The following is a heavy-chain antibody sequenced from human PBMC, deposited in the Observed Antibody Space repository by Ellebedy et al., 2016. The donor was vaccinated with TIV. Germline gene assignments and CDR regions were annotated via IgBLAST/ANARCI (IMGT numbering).Heavy chain of an antibody. CDR2: IRSKANSYAT. CDR1: GFTFSGSA. CDR3: WMAPDY. V-gene: IGHV3-73*01. J-gene: IGHJ4*02. Sequence: GESLKISCAASGFTFSGSAMHWVRQASGKGLEWVGRIRSKANSYATAYSASVKGRFTIYRDDSKNTKYLQMNSLKNEETAVYYCWMAPDYWGQGTLVTVSS. D-gene: IGHD5-24*01.